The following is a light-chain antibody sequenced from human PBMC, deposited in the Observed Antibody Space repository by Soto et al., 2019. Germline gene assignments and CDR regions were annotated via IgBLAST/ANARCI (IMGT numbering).Light chain of an antibody. CDR3: SSYTSCSLGV. J-gene: IGLJ2*01. CDR1: SSDVGGYNY. V-gene: IGLV2-14*01. Sequence: QSALTQPASVSGSPGQSITISCTGTSSDVGGYNYVSWYQQHPGKAPKLMIYEVSNRPSGVSNRFSGCKSGNTASLTISGLKAEDEADYYCSSYTSCSLGVFGGGTKLTVL. CDR2: EVS.